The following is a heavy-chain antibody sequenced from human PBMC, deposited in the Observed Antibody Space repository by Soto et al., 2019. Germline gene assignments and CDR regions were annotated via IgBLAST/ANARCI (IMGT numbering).Heavy chain of an antibody. Sequence: PGGSLRLSCAASGFTFSSYGMHWVRQAPGKGLEWVAVISYDGSNKYYADSVKGRFTISRDKSKNTLYLQMSSLRAEDTAVYYCAEPEAYYDFWSGYPDVWGQGTTVTVSS. CDR2: ISYDGSNK. CDR3: AEPEAYYDFWSGYPDV. D-gene: IGHD3-3*01. CDR1: GFTFSSYG. V-gene: IGHV3-30*18. J-gene: IGHJ6*02.